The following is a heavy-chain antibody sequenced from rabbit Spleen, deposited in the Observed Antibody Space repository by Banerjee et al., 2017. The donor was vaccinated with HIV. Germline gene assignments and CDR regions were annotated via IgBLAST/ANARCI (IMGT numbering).Heavy chain of an antibody. V-gene: IGHV1S45*01. CDR1: GFSFSNKAV. D-gene: IGHD1-1*01. CDR2: INAGSSGST. J-gene: IGHJ4*01. CDR3: VRGASSSGYGDGNL. Sequence: QEQLVESGGGLVKPEGSLKLSCIASGFSFSNKAVMCWVRQAPGKGLEWIACINAGSSGSTYYASWVNGRFTIYSQNAQNTLYLQLNSLTVADTATYFCVRGASSSGYGDGNLWGQGTLVTVS.